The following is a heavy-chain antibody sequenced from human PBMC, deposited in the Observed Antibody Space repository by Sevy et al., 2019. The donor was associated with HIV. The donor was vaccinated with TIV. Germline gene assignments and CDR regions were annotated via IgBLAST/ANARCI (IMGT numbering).Heavy chain of an antibody. CDR2: IYYSGTT. V-gene: IGHV4-39*01. CDR1: NASISSSSYY. D-gene: IGHD2-15*01. J-gene: IGHJ5*02. Sequence: SETLSLTCSVSNASISSSSYYWGWVRQPPGKALEWIGIIYYSGTTYYSPSHQSRVTISVDTSKNQFFLDLRSMTATDTAVYYCVRHSDSRRLSWLDTWGQGILVTVSS. CDR3: VRHSDSRRLSWLDT.